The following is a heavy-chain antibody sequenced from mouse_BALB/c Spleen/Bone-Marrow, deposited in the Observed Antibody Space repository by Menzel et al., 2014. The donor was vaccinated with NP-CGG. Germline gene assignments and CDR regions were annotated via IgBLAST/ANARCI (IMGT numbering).Heavy chain of an antibody. CDR1: GFDFSRYW. J-gene: IGHJ4*01. CDR2: IYPENITI. V-gene: IGHV4-1*02. CDR3: ARYYGHYYVMDY. D-gene: IGHD1-1*02. Sequence: EVKVEESGGGLVQPGGSPKLPCAASGFDFSRYWMSWVRQAPGKGLEWIGEIYPENITINYTPSLMDKFIISRDNAKNTLYLQMSKVRSEDTALYYCARYYGHYYVMDYWGQGASVTVSS.